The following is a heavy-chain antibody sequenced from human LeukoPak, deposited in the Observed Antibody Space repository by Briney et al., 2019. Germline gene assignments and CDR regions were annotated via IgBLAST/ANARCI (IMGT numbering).Heavy chain of an antibody. D-gene: IGHD2-8*01. CDR3: ARGVSPYHHAMDV. V-gene: IGHV4-59*01. J-gene: IGHJ6*02. Sequence: SETLSLTCTVSGGSISSFFWNWIRQPPGKGLEWIGYIYDSESTNYSPSLQSRVTISVGTSKNHVSLKLNSVTAADTAVYYCARGVSPYHHAMDVWGQGTTVTV. CDR1: GGSISSFF. CDR2: IYDSEST.